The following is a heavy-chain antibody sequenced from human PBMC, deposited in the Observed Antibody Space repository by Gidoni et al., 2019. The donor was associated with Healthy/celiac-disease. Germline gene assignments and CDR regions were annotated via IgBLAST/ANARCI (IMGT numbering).Heavy chain of an antibody. CDR2: INHSGST. CDR1: GGSFRCYY. V-gene: IGHV4-34*01. J-gene: IGHJ5*02. Sequence: QLQLQPWGAALLKPSEPLSLTCPVYGGSFRCYYWTWIRQPPGKGLEWIGEINHSGSTNYNQSLKSRVTISVDTSKNQFSLKLSSVTAADTAVYDCARILLGYCSSTSCKYGRWFDPWGQGTLVTVSS. D-gene: IGHD2-2*01. CDR3: ARILLGYCSSTSCKYGRWFDP.